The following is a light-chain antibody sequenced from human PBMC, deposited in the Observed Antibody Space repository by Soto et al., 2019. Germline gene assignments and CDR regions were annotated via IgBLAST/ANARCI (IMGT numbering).Light chain of an antibody. J-gene: IGKJ2*01. V-gene: IGKV1-39*01. CDR3: QQSYNSPYT. Sequence: DIKMHQSPASLSESVGDRVNITCRASQAINKNLNWYRHKLGKAPELLIYDASDSQAGVPSRFSGSGSGADFTLNRRGLQTEDFATYYCQQSYNSPYTFGQGTKLEIK. CDR1: QAINKN. CDR2: DAS.